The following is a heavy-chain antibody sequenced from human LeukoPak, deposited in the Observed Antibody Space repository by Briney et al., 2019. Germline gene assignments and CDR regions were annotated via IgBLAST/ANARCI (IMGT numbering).Heavy chain of an antibody. J-gene: IGHJ4*02. CDR3: ARDFYDSSGYTTVGIDY. D-gene: IGHD3-22*01. V-gene: IGHV1-69*04. CDR1: GGTFTSYA. Sequence: SVKVSCKASGGTFTSYAISWVRQAPGQGLEWMGRIIPILGIANYAQKFQGRVTITADKSTSTAYMELSSLRSEDTAVYYCARDFYDSSGYTTVGIDYWGQGTLVTVSS. CDR2: IIPILGIA.